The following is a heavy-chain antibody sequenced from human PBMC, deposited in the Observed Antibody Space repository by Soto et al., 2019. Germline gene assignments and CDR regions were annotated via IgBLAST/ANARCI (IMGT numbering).Heavy chain of an antibody. CDR3: ASLYSYGRTDAFDI. J-gene: IGHJ3*02. CDR1: GGTFSSYA. D-gene: IGHD5-18*01. V-gene: IGHV1-69*13. CDR2: IIPIFGTA. Sequence: ASVKVSCKASGGTFSSYAISWVRQAPGQGLEWMGGIIPIFGTANYAQKFQSRVTITADESTSTAYMELSSLRSEDTAVYYCASLYSYGRTDAFDIWGQGTMVTVSS.